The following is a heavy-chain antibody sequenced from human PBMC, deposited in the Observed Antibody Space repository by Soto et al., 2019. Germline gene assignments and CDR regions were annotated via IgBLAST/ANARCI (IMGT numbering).Heavy chain of an antibody. CDR3: ARHSGYCSGGSCYRKIFDY. Sequence: SETLSLTCTVSGGSISSYYWIWIRQPPGKGLEWIGYIYYSGSTNYNPSLKSRVTISVDTSKNQFSLKLSSVTAADTAVYYCARHSGYCSGGSCYRKIFDYWGQGTLVTVSS. V-gene: IGHV4-59*08. CDR2: IYYSGST. CDR1: GGSISSYY. D-gene: IGHD2-15*01. J-gene: IGHJ4*02.